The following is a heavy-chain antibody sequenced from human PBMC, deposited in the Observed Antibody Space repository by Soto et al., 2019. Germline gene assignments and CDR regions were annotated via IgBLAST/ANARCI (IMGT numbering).Heavy chain of an antibody. CDR1: GGSISSSSYY. D-gene: IGHD3-3*01. J-gene: IGHJ5*02. CDR2: IYYSGST. CDR3: ARRTIKFWSGYYLGWFDP. Sequence: SETLSLTCTVSGGSISSSSYYWGWIRQPPGKGLEWIGSIYYSGSTYYNPSLKSRVTISVDTSKNQLSLKLSSVTAADTAVYYCARRTIKFWSGYYLGWFDPWGQGTLVTAPQ. V-gene: IGHV4-39*01.